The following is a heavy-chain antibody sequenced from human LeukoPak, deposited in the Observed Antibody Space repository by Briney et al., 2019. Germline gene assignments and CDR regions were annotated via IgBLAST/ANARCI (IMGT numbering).Heavy chain of an antibody. CDR1: GGSISSYY. D-gene: IGHD1-7*01. Sequence: PSETLSLTCTVSGGSISSYYWSWIRQPAGKGLEWIGRIYTSGSTNYNPSLKSRVTMSVDTSKNQFSLQLNSVTPEDTAVYYCARTPRYNWNYPYYFDYWGQGTLVTVSS. V-gene: IGHV4-4*07. CDR2: IYTSGST. J-gene: IGHJ4*02. CDR3: ARTPRYNWNYPYYFDY.